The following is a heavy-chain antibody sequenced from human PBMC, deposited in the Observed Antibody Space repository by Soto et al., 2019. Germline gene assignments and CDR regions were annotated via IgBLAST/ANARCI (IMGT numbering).Heavy chain of an antibody. CDR3: AIPIVATRDDAFDI. CDR1: GYTFTSYD. D-gene: IGHD5-12*01. V-gene: IGHV1-8*01. J-gene: IGHJ3*02. CDR2: MNPNSGNT. Sequence: QVQLVQSGAEVKKPGASVKVSCKASGYTFTSYDINWVRQATGQGLEWMGWMNPNSGNTGYAQKFQGRVTMTRNTSISTAYMELSSLRSEDAAVYYCAIPIVATRDDAFDIWGQGTMVTVSS.